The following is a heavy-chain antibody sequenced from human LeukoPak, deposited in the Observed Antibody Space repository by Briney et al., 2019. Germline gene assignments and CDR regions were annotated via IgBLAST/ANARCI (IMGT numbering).Heavy chain of an antibody. D-gene: IGHD3-22*01. Sequence: PSETLSLTCAVSGYSITSVYWWGCIRQTPGRGLEWIGGLHHSGSTSYNQSLKSRVTISVDTSKNQFSLRLSSLTAADTAVYYFAGVGGNDSTGHYSVDYWGQGTLVTVSS. CDR3: AGVGGNDSTGHYSVDY. J-gene: IGHJ4*02. V-gene: IGHV4-38-2*01. CDR2: LHHSGST. CDR1: GYSITSVYW.